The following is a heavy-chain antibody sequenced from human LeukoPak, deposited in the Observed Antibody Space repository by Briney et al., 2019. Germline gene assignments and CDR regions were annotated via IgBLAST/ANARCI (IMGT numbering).Heavy chain of an antibody. CDR3: ARGQDGGIEGDY. J-gene: IGHJ4*02. CDR1: GGSFSGYY. D-gene: IGHD4-23*01. Sequence: SETLSLTCAVYGGSFSGYYWSWIRQSPGKGLEWVGEITHSGGTKYNPSLKSRVTISVDTSKNQFSLKVSSVTVADTAVYYCARGQDGGIEGDYWGQGTLVTVSS. CDR2: ITHSGGT. V-gene: IGHV4-34*01.